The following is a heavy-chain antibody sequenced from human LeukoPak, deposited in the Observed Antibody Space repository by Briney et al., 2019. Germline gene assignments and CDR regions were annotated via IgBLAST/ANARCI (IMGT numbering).Heavy chain of an antibody. CDR2: ISGYNGNT. CDR1: GGTFSSYA. CDR3: ARDLKRGYSSGRYSWGTGSSNDY. J-gene: IGHJ4*02. V-gene: IGHV1-18*01. D-gene: IGHD6-19*01. Sequence: ASVNVSCKASGGTFSSYAISWVRQAPGQGLEWMGWISGYNGNTNYAQKLQGRVTMTTDTSTSTAYMELRSLRADDTAVYYCARDLKRGYSSGRYSWGTGSSNDYWGQGTLVTVSS.